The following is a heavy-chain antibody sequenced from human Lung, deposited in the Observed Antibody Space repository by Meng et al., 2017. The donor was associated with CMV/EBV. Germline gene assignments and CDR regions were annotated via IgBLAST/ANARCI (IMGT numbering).Heavy chain of an antibody. D-gene: IGHD1-26*01. CDR3: ARVEVGITSGDY. CDR2: INAYNGDT. Sequence: VQSGPEVKKPGAAVDVSCKPSGYTLTTFGINWVRQAPGQGLEWMGWINAYNGDTNYAQTLQGRVTMTTDTSTSTAYMELRSLRSDDTAVYYCARVEVGITSGDYWGQGTLVTVSS. CDR1: GYTLTTFG. J-gene: IGHJ4*02. V-gene: IGHV1-18*01.